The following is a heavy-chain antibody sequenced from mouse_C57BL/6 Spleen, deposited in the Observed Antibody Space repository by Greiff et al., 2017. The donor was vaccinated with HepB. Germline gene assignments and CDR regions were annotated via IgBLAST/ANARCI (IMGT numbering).Heavy chain of an antibody. V-gene: IGHV5-12*01. CDR1: GFTFSDYY. J-gene: IGHJ4*01. Sequence: EVKVEESGGGLVQPGGSLKLSCAASGFTFSDYYMYWVRQTPEKRLEWVAYISNGGGSTYYPDTVKGRFTISRDNAKNTLYLQMSRLKSEDTAMYYCARRGGNYLFMDYWGQGTSVTVSS. CDR3: ARRGGNYLFMDY. D-gene: IGHD2-1*01. CDR2: ISNGGGST.